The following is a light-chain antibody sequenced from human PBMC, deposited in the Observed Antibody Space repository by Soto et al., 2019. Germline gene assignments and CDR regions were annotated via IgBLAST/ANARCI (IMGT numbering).Light chain of an antibody. Sequence: IVFNHSPGTLSSSGWQRSTDCFSSIQSFNSIYLAWYQQKPGQAPRLLIYGASNRATGIPARFSGSGSGTDFTLTISDLEPEDFAVYYCQQHSHWPPWTCGQGTKG. CDR1: QSFNSIY. CDR2: GAS. V-gene: IGKV3-11*01. CDR3: QQHSHWPPWT. J-gene: IGKJ1*01.